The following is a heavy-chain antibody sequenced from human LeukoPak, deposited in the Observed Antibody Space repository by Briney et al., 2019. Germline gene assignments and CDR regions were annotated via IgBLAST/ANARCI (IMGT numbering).Heavy chain of an antibody. Sequence: GGSLRLSCAASGFTFSSYGMHWVRQAPGKGLEGVAFIRYDGSNKYYADSVKGRFTISRDNSKNTLYLQMNSLRAEDTAVYYCAKVRDTATLLDYWGQGTLVTVSS. CDR2: IRYDGSNK. V-gene: IGHV3-30*02. CDR1: GFTFSSYG. J-gene: IGHJ4*02. D-gene: IGHD5-18*01. CDR3: AKVRDTATLLDY.